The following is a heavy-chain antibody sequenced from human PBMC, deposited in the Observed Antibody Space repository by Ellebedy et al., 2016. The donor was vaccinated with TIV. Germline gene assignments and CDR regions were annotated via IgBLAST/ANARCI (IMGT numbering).Heavy chain of an antibody. J-gene: IGHJ4*02. CDR3: ARDQDGSGNYGGY. D-gene: IGHD3-10*01. V-gene: IGHV1-18*01. Sequence: ASVKVSCKASGYTFTSYAISWVRQAPGQGLEWMGWISAYNGDTNYAQKLQGRVSMTTDTSTSIVYMELSSLRSDDTAVYYCARDQDGSGNYGGYWGPGTQVTVSS. CDR1: GYTFTSYA. CDR2: ISAYNGDT.